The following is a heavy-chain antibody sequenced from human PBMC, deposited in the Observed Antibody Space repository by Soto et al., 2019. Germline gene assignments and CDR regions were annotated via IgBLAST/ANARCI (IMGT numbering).Heavy chain of an antibody. CDR1: GFTFSSYG. CDR3: AKEVVVVVAATKIRYFDY. J-gene: IGHJ4*02. D-gene: IGHD2-15*01. CDR2: ISYDGSNK. Sequence: GGSLRLSCAASGFTFSSYGMHWVRQAPGKGLEWVAVISYDGSNKYYADSVKGRFTISRDNSKNTLYLQMNSLRAEDTAVYYCAKEVVVVVAATKIRYFDYWGQGTLVTVSS. V-gene: IGHV3-30*18.